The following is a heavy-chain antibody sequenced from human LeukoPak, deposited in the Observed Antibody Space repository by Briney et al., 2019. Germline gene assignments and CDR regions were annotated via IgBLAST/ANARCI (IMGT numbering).Heavy chain of an antibody. D-gene: IGHD6-19*01. CDR1: GGSISSSSYY. CDR2: IYYSGST. J-gene: IGHJ4*02. Sequence: MSSETLSLTCTVSGGSISSSSYYWGWIRQPPGKGLEWIGSIYYSGSTYYNPSLKSRVTISVDTSKNQFSLKLSSVTAADTAVYYCARLFPGGWYGYWGQGTLVTVSS. V-gene: IGHV4-39*01. CDR3: ARLFPGGWYGY.